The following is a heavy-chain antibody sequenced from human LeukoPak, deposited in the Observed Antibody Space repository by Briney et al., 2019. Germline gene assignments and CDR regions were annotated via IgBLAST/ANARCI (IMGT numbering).Heavy chain of an antibody. V-gene: IGHV1-8*01. CDR3: ARAVGGKNYYYYYMDV. CDR1: GYTFTSYD. CDR2: MNPNSGNT. J-gene: IGHJ6*03. Sequence: ASVKVSCKASGYTFTSYDINWVRQATGQGLEWMGWMNPNSGNTGYAQKFQGRVTMTRNTSISTAYMELSSLRSEDTAVYYCARAVGGKNYYYYYMDVWGKGTTVTVSS. D-gene: IGHD3-10*01.